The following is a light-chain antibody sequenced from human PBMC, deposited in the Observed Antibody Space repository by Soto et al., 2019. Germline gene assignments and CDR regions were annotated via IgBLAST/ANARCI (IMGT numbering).Light chain of an antibody. J-gene: IGKJ5*01. Sequence: DIQMTQSPSSLSASVGDRVTITCQASQDISNYLNWYQQKPGKAPKLLIYDESNLETGVPSRFSGSGSGTDFTFTISSLQPEDIATYYCQQYDNLPGTFGQGKRLEIK. V-gene: IGKV1-33*01. CDR1: QDISNY. CDR2: DES. CDR3: QQYDNLPGT.